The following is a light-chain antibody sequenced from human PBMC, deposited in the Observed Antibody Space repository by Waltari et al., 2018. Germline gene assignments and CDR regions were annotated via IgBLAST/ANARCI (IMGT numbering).Light chain of an antibody. CDR3: SSYTSSSAWV. V-gene: IGLV2-14*01. J-gene: IGLJ3*02. CDR2: EVS. CDR1: SSDVGGYNY. Sequence: QSALTQPASVSGSPGQSITISCTGTSSDVGGYNYVSWYQQHPGKAPKLMSYEVSNRPSGVSNRFSGAKSGNTASLTISGLQAEDEADYYCSSYTSSSAWVFGGGTKLTVL.